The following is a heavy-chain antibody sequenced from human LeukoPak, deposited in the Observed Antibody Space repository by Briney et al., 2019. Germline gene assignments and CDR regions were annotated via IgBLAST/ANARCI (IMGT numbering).Heavy chain of an antibody. CDR3: AREWDIVVVPAAPRYYYGMDV. V-gene: IGHV3-7*03. CDR2: IKQDGSEK. J-gene: IGHJ6*04. Sequence: GSLRLSCAASGFTFSSYWMSWVRQAPGKGLEWVANIKQDGSEKYYVDSVKGRFTISRDNAKNSLYLQMNSLRAEDTAVYYCAREWDIVVVPAAPRYYYGMDVWGKGTTVTVSS. D-gene: IGHD2-2*01. CDR1: GFTFSSYW.